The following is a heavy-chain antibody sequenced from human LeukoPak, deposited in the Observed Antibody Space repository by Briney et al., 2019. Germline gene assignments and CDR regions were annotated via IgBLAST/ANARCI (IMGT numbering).Heavy chain of an antibody. D-gene: IGHD2-21*02. V-gene: IGHV3-23*01. J-gene: IGHJ4*02. Sequence: GGSLRLSCAASGFTFSAYGMSWFRQAPGKGLEWGSAITYSSGNTYYADSVKGRFTISRDNSKNTLYLQMNSLRAEGTALYYCAKDGTGCGGDCYFDYWGQGTLVTVSS. CDR1: GFTFSAYG. CDR2: ITYSSGNT. CDR3: AKDGTGCGGDCYFDY.